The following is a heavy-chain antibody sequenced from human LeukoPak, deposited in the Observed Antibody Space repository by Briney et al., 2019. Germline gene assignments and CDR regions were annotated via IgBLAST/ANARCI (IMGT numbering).Heavy chain of an antibody. CDR3: ARDVRTSEKIFGVPTNWFDP. D-gene: IGHD3-3*01. J-gene: IGHJ5*02. Sequence: ASVKVSCKASGGTFSSYAISWVRQAPGQGLEWMGGIILIFGTANYAQKFQGRVTITADESTSTAYMELSSLRSEDTAVYYCARDVRTSEKIFGVPTNWFDPWGQGTLVTVSS. CDR2: IILIFGTA. V-gene: IGHV1-69*13. CDR1: GGTFSSYA.